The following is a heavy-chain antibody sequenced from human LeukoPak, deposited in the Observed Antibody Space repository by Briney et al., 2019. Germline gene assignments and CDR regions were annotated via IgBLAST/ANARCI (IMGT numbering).Heavy chain of an antibody. Sequence: GGSLRLSCAASGFTFSSHRMSWVRQAPGKGLEWVAVIYSSGGTYYEDSVKGRFSISRDNSKNTLYLQMNSLRAEDTAVYYCARSYRGYSYVFDMWGQGTMVTVSS. CDR3: ARSYRGYSYVFDM. J-gene: IGHJ3*02. V-gene: IGHV3-53*01. CDR2: IYSSGGT. CDR1: GFTFSSHR. D-gene: IGHD5-18*01.